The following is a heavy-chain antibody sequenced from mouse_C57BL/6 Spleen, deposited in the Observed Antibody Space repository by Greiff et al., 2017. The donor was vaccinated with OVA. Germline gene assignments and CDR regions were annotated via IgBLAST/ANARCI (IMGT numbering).Heavy chain of an antibody. CDR2: IHPNSGST. J-gene: IGHJ1*03. V-gene: IGHV1-64*01. CDR1: GYTFTSYW. Sequence: VQLQQPGAELVKPGASVKLSCKASGYTFTSYWMHWVKQRPGQGLEWIGMIHPNSGSTNYNEKFKSKATLTVDKSSSTAYMQLSSLTSEDSAVYYCARGYSNYVGWYFDVWGTGTTVTVSS. CDR3: ARGYSNYVGWYFDV. D-gene: IGHD2-5*01.